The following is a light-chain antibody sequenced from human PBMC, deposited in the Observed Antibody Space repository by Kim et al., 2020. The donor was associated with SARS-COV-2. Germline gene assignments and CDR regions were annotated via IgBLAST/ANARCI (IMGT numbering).Light chain of an antibody. CDR1: SGDVGGYNY. CDR2: ELN. Sequence: GQAVAIPCTGTSGDVGGYNYGSWYQQYPGKAPKLIIYELNKRPSGVPDRFSGSKSGNTASLTVSGLQAEDEADYYCSSYAGTNNVLFGGGTQLTVL. V-gene: IGLV2-8*01. CDR3: SSYAGTNNVL. J-gene: IGLJ2*01.